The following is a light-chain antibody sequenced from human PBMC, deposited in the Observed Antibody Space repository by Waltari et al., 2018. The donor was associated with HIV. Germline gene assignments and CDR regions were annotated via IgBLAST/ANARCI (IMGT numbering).Light chain of an antibody. CDR1: RSISSLF. J-gene: IGKJ2*01. Sequence: EIVLTQSPGTLSLYPGESATLSCRVSRSISSLFLVCYQQKPAQHPRLLTYSASTRAAGVPSRFMPGGSWTDFTLTISGLDAEDFAVYFCHQCGKSPRTFGQGTRLEI. CDR3: HQCGKSPRT. V-gene: IGKV3-20*01. CDR2: SAS.